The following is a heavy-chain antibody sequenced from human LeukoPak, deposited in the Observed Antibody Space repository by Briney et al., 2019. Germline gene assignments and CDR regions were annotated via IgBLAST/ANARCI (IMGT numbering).Heavy chain of an antibody. CDR3: ARGPNSNWSGLDF. CDR2: ITNDGSST. D-gene: IGHD6-6*01. Sequence: GGSLRLSCAASGLTFSSHWMHWVRQAPGKGLVWVSRITNDGSSTTYADSVKGRFTVSRDNAKNTLYLQVNNLRAEDTAVYYCARGPNSNWSGLDFWGQGTLLTVSS. J-gene: IGHJ4*02. V-gene: IGHV3-74*01. CDR1: GLTFSSHW.